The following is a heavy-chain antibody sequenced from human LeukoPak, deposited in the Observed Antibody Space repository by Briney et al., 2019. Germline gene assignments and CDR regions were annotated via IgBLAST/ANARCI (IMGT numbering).Heavy chain of an antibody. D-gene: IGHD3-16*02. CDR1: GFTLSSCS. CDR3: ARSSIMFGGIISK. J-gene: IGHJ4*02. V-gene: IGHV3-48*01. Sequence: GESLRLSCAASGFTLSSCSMNWVRQAPGKGLEWVSYISSSSSTIYYADSVKGRFTISRDNAQNSLYLQLNSLRVEDTAVYYCARSSIMFGGIISKWGQGTLVTVSS. CDR2: ISSSSSTI.